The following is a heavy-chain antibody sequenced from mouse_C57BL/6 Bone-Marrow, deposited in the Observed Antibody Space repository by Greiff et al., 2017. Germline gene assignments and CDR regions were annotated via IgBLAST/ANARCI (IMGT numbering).Heavy chain of an antibody. CDR1: GFSLTSYA. CDR2: IWTGGGT. J-gene: IGHJ3*01. D-gene: IGHD2-5*01. CDR3: ARYYSNYGLCAY. Sequence: VKLLESGPGLVAPSQSLSITCTVSGFSLTSYAISWVRQPPGKGLEWLGVIWTGGGTNYNSALNSRLSISKDNYKSQVFLKMNSLQTDDTARYYCARYYSNYGLCAYWGQGTLVTVSA. V-gene: IGHV2-9-1*01.